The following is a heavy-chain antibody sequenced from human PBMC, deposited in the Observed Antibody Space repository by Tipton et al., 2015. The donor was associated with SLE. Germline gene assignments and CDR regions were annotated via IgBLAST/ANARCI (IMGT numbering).Heavy chain of an antibody. D-gene: IGHD5-12*01. CDR3: ARHIWGGYDAFDV. J-gene: IGHJ3*01. V-gene: IGHV4-59*08. Sequence: TLSLTCTVSGASLTGDYWSWIRQPPGKGLEGFGYVFYTGRTIYNSSLMRRVTISIDPSYNQFSLRLTIVTAADTAVYYCARHIWGGYDAFDVWGHGALVPVSS. CDR2: VFYTGRT. CDR1: GASLTGDY.